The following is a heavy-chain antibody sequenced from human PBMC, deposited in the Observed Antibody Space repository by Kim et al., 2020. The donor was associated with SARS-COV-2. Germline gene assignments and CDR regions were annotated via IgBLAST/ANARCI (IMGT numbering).Heavy chain of an antibody. D-gene: IGHD3-3*01. V-gene: IGHV3-21*01. CDR3: ARAPSAIRTIFGVVIIRGPYYGMDV. J-gene: IGHJ6*02. CDR2: ISSSSSYI. CDR1: GFTFSSYS. Sequence: GGSLRLSCAASGFTFSSYSMNWVRQAPGKGLEWVSSISSSSSYIYYADSVKGRFTISRDNAKNSLYLQMNSLRAEDTAVYYCARAPSAIRTIFGVVIIRGPYYGMDVWGQGTTVTVSS.